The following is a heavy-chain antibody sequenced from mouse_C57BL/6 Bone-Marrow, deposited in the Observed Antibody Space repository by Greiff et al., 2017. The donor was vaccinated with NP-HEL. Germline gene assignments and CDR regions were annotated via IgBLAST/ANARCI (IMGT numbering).Heavy chain of an antibody. CDR1: GYTFTDYY. D-gene: IGHD1-1*01. J-gene: IGHJ2*01. V-gene: IGHV1-26*01. CDR2: INPNNGGT. Sequence: EVQLQQSGPELVKPGASVKISCKASGYTFTDYYMNWVKQSHGKSLEWIGDINPNNGGTSYNQKFKGKATLTVDKSSSTAYMELRSLTSEDSAVYYCARVGVLRSDYWGQGTTLTVSS. CDR3: ARVGVLRSDY.